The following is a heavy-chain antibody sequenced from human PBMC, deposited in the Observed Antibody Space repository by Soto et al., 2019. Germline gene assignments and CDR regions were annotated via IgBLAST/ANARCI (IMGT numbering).Heavy chain of an antibody. Sequence: PGESLKISCKSSGYSFTSYWIGWVRQMPGKGLEWMGIIYPGDSDTRYSPSFQGQVTISADKSISTAYLQWSSLKASDTAMYYCARPTYYYDSSGYPGAYGMDFWGQGTTVTVSS. CDR1: GYSFTSYW. J-gene: IGHJ6*02. CDR3: ARPTYYYDSSGYPGAYGMDF. D-gene: IGHD3-22*01. CDR2: IYPGDSDT. V-gene: IGHV5-51*01.